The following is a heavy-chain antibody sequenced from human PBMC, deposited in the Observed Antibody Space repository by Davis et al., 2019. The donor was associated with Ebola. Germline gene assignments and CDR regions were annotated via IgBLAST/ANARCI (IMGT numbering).Heavy chain of an antibody. V-gene: IGHV3-73*01. J-gene: IGHJ6*02. CDR2: IRSKANSYAT. CDR3: ARAGEYAEGGYYYYYYGMDV. CDR1: GFTFSGSA. D-gene: IGHD2-8*01. Sequence: GESLKISCAASGFTFSGSAMHWVRQASGKGLEWVGRIRSKANSYATAYAASVKGRFTISRDNSKNTLYLQMNSLRAEDTAVYYCARAGEYAEGGYYYYYYGMDVWGQGTTVTVSS.